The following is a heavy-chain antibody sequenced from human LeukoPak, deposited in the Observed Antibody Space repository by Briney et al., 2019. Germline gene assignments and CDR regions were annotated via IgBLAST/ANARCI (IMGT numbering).Heavy chain of an antibody. CDR1: GFLFRNYA. D-gene: IGHD6-13*01. J-gene: IGHJ4*02. V-gene: IGHV3-30*04. CDR2: IIYDGRVE. CDR3: KSSPVGTFDS. Sequence: QPGGSLRLSCVGSGFLFRNYAMHWVRQAPGKGLEWVAVIIYDGRVENYADSVKGRFTISRDNSKNTLYLQMNDLTSEDTAVYYCKSSPVGTFDSWGQGTLVTVSS.